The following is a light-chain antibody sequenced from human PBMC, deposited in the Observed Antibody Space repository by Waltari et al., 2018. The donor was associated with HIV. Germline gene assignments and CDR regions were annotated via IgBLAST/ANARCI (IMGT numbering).Light chain of an antibody. CDR2: DVT. Sequence: QSALTQPRSVSGSPGQSVTISCTGTSSDVGGFNYVSWYQQYPGRAPKLMIYDVTKRPSGVPECFSGSKAWHPGSLDIPGPQAWDEAGYYCCSYAGRNTLLFGGGTTLTVL. CDR3: CSYAGRNTLL. CDR1: SSDVGGFNY. V-gene: IGLV2-11*01. J-gene: IGLJ2*01.